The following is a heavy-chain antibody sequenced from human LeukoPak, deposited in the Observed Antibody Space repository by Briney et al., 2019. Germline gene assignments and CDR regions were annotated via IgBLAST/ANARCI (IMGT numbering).Heavy chain of an antibody. CDR3: ARVGSGGWFDP. D-gene: IGHD1-26*01. CDR1: GGTFSSYA. CDR2: IIPIFGTA. V-gene: IGHV1-69*05. Sequence: ASVKVSCKASGGTFSSYAISWVRQAPGQGLEWTGRIIPIFGTANYAQKFQGRVTITTDESTSTAYMELSSLRSEDTAVYYCARVGSGGWFDPWGQGTLVTVSS. J-gene: IGHJ5*02.